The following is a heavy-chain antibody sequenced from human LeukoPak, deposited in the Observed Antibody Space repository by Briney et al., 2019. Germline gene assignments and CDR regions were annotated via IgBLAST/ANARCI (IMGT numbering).Heavy chain of an antibody. CDR1: GFTFSSYS. J-gene: IGHJ3*02. D-gene: IGHD5-24*01. V-gene: IGHV3-21*01. Sequence: GGSLRLSCAASGFTFSSYSMNWVRQAPGKGLEWVSSISSSSSYIYYADSVKGRFTISRDNAKNSLYLQMNSLRAEDTAVYYCARDNEGDGYNFDAFDIWGQGTMVTVSS. CDR2: ISSSSSYI. CDR3: ARDNEGDGYNFDAFDI.